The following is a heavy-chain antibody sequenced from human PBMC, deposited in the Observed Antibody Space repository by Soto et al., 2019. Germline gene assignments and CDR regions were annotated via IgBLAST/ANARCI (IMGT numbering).Heavy chain of an antibody. CDR1: RGTFNSYA. CDR3: ARPSRNYYSLDS. CDR2: IIPIFGTT. V-gene: IGHV1-69*06. D-gene: IGHD2-21*02. J-gene: IGHJ4*02. Sequence: QVQLVQSGAEVKKPGSSVKVSCKSSRGTFNSYAISWVRQAPGEGLEWMAGIIPIFGTTNYAQRFQDRVTLTANKSTSTAYMELSRLKSEDTAVYYCARPSRNYYSLDSWGQGTLVTVSS.